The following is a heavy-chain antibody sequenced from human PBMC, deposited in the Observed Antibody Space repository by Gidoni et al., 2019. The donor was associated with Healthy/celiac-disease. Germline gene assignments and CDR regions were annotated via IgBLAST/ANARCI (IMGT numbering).Heavy chain of an antibody. Sequence: EVQLVESGGGLVKPGRSLRLSCAASGFPFDGYAMHWVRQAPGKGLEWVSGFSVNSGSIGYADSVKGRFTISRDSVKNSLYLQMNSLRSEDTALYYCAKGSSGWEGGGYFDYWGQGTLVTVSS. J-gene: IGHJ4*02. V-gene: IGHV3-9*01. CDR2: FSVNSGSI. CDR3: AKGSSGWEGGGYFDY. CDR1: GFPFDGYA. D-gene: IGHD6-19*01.